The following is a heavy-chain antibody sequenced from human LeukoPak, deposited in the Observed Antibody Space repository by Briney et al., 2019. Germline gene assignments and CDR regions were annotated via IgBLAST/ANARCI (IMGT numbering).Heavy chain of an antibody. CDR2: INHSGST. CDR3: ARLLYGSALAKDY. CDR1: GGSFSGYY. J-gene: IGHJ4*02. D-gene: IGHD3-10*01. V-gene: IGHV4-34*01. Sequence: PSETLSLTCAVYGGSFSGYYWSWIRQPPGKGLEWIGEINHSGSTNYNPSLKSRVTISVDTSKNQFSLKLSSVTAADTAVYCCARLLYGSALAKDYWGQGTLVTVSS.